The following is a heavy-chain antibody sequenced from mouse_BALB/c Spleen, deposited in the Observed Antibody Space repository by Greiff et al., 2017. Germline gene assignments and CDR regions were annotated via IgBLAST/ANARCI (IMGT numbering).Heavy chain of an antibody. CDR2: INPYNGAT. CDR3: ARAVYAMDY. V-gene: IGHV1-31*01. J-gene: IGHJ4*01. CDR1: GYSFTGYY. Sequence: VQLQQSGPELVKPGASVKISCKASGYSFTGYYMHWVKQSHVKSLEWIGRINPYNGATSYNQNFKDKASLTVDKSSSTAYMELHSLTSEDSAVYYCARAVYAMDYWGQGTSVTVSS.